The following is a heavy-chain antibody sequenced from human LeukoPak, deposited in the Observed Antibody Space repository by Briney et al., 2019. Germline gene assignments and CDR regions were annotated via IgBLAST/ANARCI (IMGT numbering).Heavy chain of an antibody. CDR1: GGSISSYY. J-gene: IGHJ2*01. V-gene: IGHV4-59*01. CDR3: ARDWISYGGPGYFDL. CDR2: IYYTGST. D-gene: IGHD4-23*01. Sequence: SETLSLTCTVSGGSISSYYWSWIRQPPGRGLEWIGYIYYTGSTNDNPSLKSRVTISVDTSKNQFSLKLSSVTAADTAVYYCARDWISYGGPGYFDLWGRGTLVTVSS.